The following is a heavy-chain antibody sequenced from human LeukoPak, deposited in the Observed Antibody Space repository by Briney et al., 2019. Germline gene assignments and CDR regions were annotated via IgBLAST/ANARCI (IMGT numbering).Heavy chain of an antibody. V-gene: IGHV3-11*01. CDR3: ARDIVDSSSWYYFDY. CDR2: ISGTTITI. D-gene: IGHD6-13*01. Sequence: PGGSLRLSCAASGFTFSDYYISWIRQAPGKGLEWVSYISGTTITIHYADSVKGRFTISRDNVKNSLYLQMNSLRAEDTAVYYCARDIVDSSSWYYFDYWGQGTLVTVSS. J-gene: IGHJ4*02. CDR1: GFTFSDYY.